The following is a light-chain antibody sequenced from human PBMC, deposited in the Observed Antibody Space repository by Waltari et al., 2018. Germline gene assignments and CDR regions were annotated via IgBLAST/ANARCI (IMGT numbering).Light chain of an antibody. CDR2: GAS. CDR3: QQYINWPPLPYT. Sequence: IVMTQSPATLSVSPGERATLSCRASQSVRSNLAWYQQKPGQSPSLLIYGASTRAPGIPARFSGSGSGTEFTLTISGLQSEDFAVYYCQQYINWPPLPYTFGQGTKLEI. J-gene: IGKJ2*01. V-gene: IGKV3-15*01. CDR1: QSVRSN.